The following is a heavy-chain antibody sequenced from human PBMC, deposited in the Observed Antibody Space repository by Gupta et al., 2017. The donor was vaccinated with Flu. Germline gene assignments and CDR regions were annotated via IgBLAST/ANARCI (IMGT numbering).Heavy chain of an antibody. CDR2: MSYDGGHK. Sequence: FSSDGMRWVSQARGKRLECVAVMSYDGGHKYYVDSVNGRSTIARDHSKNTLYRHMNSLSASDQDVYYCARKYGSTLSDFDPWGQGTLVTVSS. D-gene: IGHD6-13*01. V-gene: IGHV3-30*03. J-gene: IGHJ5*02. CDR3: ARKYGSTLSDFDP. CDR1: FSSDG.